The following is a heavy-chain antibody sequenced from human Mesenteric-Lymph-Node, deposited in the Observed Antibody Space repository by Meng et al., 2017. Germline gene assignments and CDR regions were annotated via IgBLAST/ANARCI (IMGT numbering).Heavy chain of an antibody. D-gene: IGHD1-26*01. Sequence: ESLKISCAVYGGSFSGYYWSWIRQPPGKGLEWIGEINHSGSTNYNPSLKSRVTISVDTSKNQFSLKLSSVTAADTAVYYCASRVGATGYFDYWGQGTLVTVSS. CDR2: INHSGST. V-gene: IGHV4-34*01. CDR1: GGSFSGYY. CDR3: ASRVGATGYFDY. J-gene: IGHJ4*02.